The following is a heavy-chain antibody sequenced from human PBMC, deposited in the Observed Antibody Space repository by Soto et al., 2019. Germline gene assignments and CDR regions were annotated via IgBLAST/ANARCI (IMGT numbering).Heavy chain of an antibody. CDR3: ARHLYDYVWGSYRH. V-gene: IGHV1-69*01. CDR2: IIPVFGTP. Sequence: QVQLVQSGAEVKETGSSVKVSCKSSGYIFKNYAVTWLRQAPGQGLEWMGWIIPVFGTPDYSQKFRGRVTITADESTGTVYMELRSLTSEDTALYYCARHLYDYVWGSYRHWGQGTLVTPSS. CDR1: GYIFKNYA. D-gene: IGHD3-16*02. J-gene: IGHJ4*02.